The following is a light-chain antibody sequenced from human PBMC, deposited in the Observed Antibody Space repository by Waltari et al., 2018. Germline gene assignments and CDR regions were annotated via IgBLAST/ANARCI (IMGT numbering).Light chain of an antibody. J-gene: IGKJ5*01. CDR2: DAS. CDR3: QQFRL. V-gene: IGKV1-33*01. CDR1: QDISNY. Sequence: DIQMTQSPSSLSASVGDRVTITCQASQDISNYLNWYQQKPGKAPKLLVYDASNLETGVPSRFSGSGSGTDFTFTISSLQPEDIATYYCQQFRLFGQGTRLEIK.